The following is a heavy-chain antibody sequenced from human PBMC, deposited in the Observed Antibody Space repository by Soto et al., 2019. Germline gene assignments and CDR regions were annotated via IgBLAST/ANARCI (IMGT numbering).Heavy chain of an antibody. CDR2: FIPIFVSA. Sequence: QLHLVQSGAEVKKAGSSVKVSCKASGGTVSSYAITWVRQAPGNGLEWMGVFIPIFVSAHYAPKFQGRITITADESTRTAYMELSGLTSEDTAIYYCARDVSSDTTGFRGYDLWGQGTQVTVS. CDR1: GGTVSSYA. D-gene: IGHD3-10*01. V-gene: IGHV1-69*01. J-gene: IGHJ4*02. CDR3: ARDVSSDTTGFRGYDL.